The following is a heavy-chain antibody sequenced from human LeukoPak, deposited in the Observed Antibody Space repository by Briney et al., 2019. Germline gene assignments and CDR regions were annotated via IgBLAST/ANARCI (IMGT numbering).Heavy chain of an antibody. CDR3: ARPQDRYYDSSGYSY. Sequence: PSETLSLTCAVSGYSISSGYYWGWIRQPPGKGLEWIGSIYHSGSTYYNPSLKSRVTISVDTSKNQFSLKLSSVTAADTAVYYCARPQDRYYDSSGYSYWGQGTLVTVSS. J-gene: IGHJ4*02. CDR1: GYSISSGYY. CDR2: IYHSGST. V-gene: IGHV4-38-2*01. D-gene: IGHD3-22*01.